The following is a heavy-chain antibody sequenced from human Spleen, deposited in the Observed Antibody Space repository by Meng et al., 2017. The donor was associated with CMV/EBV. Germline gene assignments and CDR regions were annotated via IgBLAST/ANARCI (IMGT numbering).Heavy chain of an antibody. CDR1: GDTFTYYA. V-gene: IGHV1-18*01. CDR3: ARDFRQGIDTFDI. J-gene: IGHJ3*02. CDR2: ISGYNDHT. Sequence: ASVKVSCKASGDTFTYYALSWVRQAPGQGLEWMGWISGYNDHTNYAQKFQGRVTMTTDTSTTTAYMELRSLRSDDTAVFYCARDFRQGIDTFDIWGQGTMVTVSS. D-gene: IGHD3-10*01.